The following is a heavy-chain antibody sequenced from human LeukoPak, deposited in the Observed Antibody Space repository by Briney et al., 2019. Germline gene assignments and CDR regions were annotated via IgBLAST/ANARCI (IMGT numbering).Heavy chain of an antibody. V-gene: IGHV3-74*01. CDR1: EFTFSSYW. CDR3: ARTRWLQMGMDDY. CDR2: INSDGSST. J-gene: IGHJ4*02. D-gene: IGHD5-24*01. Sequence: GGSLRLSCVASEFTFSSYWMHWVRQAPGKGLVWVSRINSDGSSTSYADSVKGRFTISRDNAKNTLYLQMNSLRAEDTAVYYCARTRWLQMGMDDYWGQGTLVTVSS.